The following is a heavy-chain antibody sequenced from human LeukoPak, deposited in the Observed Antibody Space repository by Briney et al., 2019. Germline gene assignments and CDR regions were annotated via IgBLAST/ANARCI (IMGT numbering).Heavy chain of an antibody. CDR1: GFTFSSYW. CDR3: ASHELVHYY. Sequence: PGGSLRLSCAAPGFTFSSYWMSWVRQAPGKGLEWVANIKQDGSGKYYVDSVKGRFTISRDNAKNSLYLQMNSLRAEDTAVYYCASHELVHYYWGQGTLVTVSS. CDR2: IKQDGSGK. V-gene: IGHV3-7*01. D-gene: IGHD6-13*01. J-gene: IGHJ4*02.